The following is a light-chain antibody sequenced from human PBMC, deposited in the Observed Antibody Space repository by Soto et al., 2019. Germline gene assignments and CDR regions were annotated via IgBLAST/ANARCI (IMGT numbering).Light chain of an antibody. V-gene: IGKV3-11*01. CDR3: QQRSDWPS. J-gene: IGKJ2*01. CDR2: DAS. Sequence: VLTQSPATLSLSPGDRATLSCWASQSVGNYLAWYQHKLGQSPRPLIYDASTRAPGIPARFSGSGSGTDFTLTISSLEPEDFAVYYCQQRSDWPSFGQGTKLEIK. CDR1: QSVGNY.